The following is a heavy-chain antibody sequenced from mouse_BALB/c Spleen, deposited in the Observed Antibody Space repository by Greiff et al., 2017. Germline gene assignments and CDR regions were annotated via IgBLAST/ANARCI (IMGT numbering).Heavy chain of an antibody. CDR3: ARRAYYGSSWDYFDY. D-gene: IGHD1-1*01. Sequence: QVTLKESGPGILQPSQTLSLTCSFSGFSLSTSGMGVSWIRQPSGKGLEWLAHIYWDDDKRYNPSLKSRLTISKDTSRNQVFLKITSVDTADTATYYCARRAYYGSSWDYFDYWGQGTTLTVSS. J-gene: IGHJ2*01. CDR1: GFSLSTSGMG. V-gene: IGHV8-12*01. CDR2: IYWDDDK.